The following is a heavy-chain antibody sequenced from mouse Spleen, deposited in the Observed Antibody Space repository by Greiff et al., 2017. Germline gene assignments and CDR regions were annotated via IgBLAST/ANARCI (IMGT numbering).Heavy chain of an antibody. CDR2: IYPGNSDT. D-gene: IGHD1-1*01. Sequence: EVQVVESGTVLARPGASVKMSCKTSGYTFTSYWMHWVKQRPGQGLEWIGAIYPGNSDTSYNQKFKGKAKLTAVTSASTAYMELSVLTNEDSAVYYCTRGDYCGSSGDWYFDVWGAGTPVTVSS. CDR3: TRGDYCGSSGDWYFDV. V-gene: IGHV1-5*01. CDR1: GYTFTSYW. J-gene: IGHJ1*01.